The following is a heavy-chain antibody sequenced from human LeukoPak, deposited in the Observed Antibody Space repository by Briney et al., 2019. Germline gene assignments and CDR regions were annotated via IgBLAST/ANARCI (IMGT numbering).Heavy chain of an antibody. CDR2: IYYSGST. D-gene: IGHD3-10*01. CDR1: GGSISSSSYY. J-gene: IGHJ4*02. V-gene: IGHV4-39*01. CDR3: ARRVWFGAYYFDY. Sequence: SETLSLTCTVSGGSISSSSYYWGWIRQPPGKGLEWIGSIYYSGSTYYNPSLKSRVTISVDTSENQYSLKLNSVTAADTAVYYCARRVWFGAYYFDYWGQGTLVIVSS.